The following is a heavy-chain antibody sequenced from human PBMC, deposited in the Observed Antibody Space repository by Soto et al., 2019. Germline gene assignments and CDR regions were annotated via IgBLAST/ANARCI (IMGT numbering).Heavy chain of an antibody. D-gene: IGHD2-2*01. CDR1: GYTFTSYG. Sequence: GASVKVSCKASGYTFTSYGISWVRQAPGQGLEWMGWISAYNGNTNYAQELQGRVTMTTDTSTSTAYMELRSLRSDDTAVYYCARLHCTSPGCVPLDPWGHGTLVTVSS. V-gene: IGHV1-18*01. CDR3: ARLHCTSPGCVPLDP. CDR2: ISAYNGNT. J-gene: IGHJ5*02.